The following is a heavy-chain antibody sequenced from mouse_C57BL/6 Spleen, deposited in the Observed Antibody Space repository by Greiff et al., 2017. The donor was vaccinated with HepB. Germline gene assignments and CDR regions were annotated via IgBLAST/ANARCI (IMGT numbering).Heavy chain of an antibody. CDR3: ASRAGRSPHFDY. Sequence: QVQLKQSGAELAKPGASVKMSCKASGYTFTSYWMNWVNQRPGQGLEWIGYINPSSGYTKYNQKFKDKATLTADKSSSTAYMQLSSLTSEDSAVYACASRAGRSPHFDYWGQGTMLTVSS. J-gene: IGHJ2*01. D-gene: IGHD1-1*01. CDR2: INPSSGYT. CDR1: GYTFTSYW. V-gene: IGHV1-7*01.